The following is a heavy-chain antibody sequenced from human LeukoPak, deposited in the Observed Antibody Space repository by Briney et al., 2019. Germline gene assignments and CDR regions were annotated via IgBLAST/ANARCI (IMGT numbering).Heavy chain of an antibody. CDR3: ARDPGGSSSWYPVSYYYCGMDV. CDR2: INPSGGST. D-gene: IGHD6-13*01. Sequence: ASVKVSCTASGYTFTSYYMHWVRQTPGQGLEWMGIINPSGGSTSYAQKFQGRVTMTRDTSTSTVYMELSSLRSEDTAVYYCARDPGGSSSWYPVSYYYCGMDVWGQGTTVTVSS. J-gene: IGHJ6*02. CDR1: GYTFTSYY. V-gene: IGHV1-46*01.